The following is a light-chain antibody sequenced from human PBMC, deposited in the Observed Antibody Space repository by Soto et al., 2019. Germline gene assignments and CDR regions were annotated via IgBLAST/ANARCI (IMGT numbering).Light chain of an antibody. CDR1: QSISSSY. V-gene: IGKV3-20*01. Sequence: EIVWTQSPGTLSLSPGERATLSCRASQSISSSYLAWYQQKPGQPPRLLLYRTFSRATGIPDRFSGSGSGTDFTLTISRLEPEDFAVYFCQQFSSSPLTFGGGTKVDIK. CDR2: RTF. CDR3: QQFSSSPLT. J-gene: IGKJ4*01.